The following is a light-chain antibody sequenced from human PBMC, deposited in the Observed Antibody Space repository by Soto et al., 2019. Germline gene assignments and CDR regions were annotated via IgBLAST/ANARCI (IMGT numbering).Light chain of an antibody. J-gene: IGKJ1*01. CDR1: QIINRY. Sequence: DIQMTQSPSSLSASVGDRVTITCRASQIINRYLHWYQKKPGKAPKLLIYAASSLHSGVPTRFRGSESGTDFTLTISSLQPEDVATYYCQQRGTFGLGTKVEI. CDR2: AAS. CDR3: QQRGT. V-gene: IGKV1-39*01.